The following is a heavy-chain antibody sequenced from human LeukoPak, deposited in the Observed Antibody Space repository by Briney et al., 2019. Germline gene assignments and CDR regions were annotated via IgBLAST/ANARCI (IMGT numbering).Heavy chain of an antibody. CDR3: ARSELRGYSGYDSRVLHYYYGMDV. D-gene: IGHD5-12*01. Sequence: SETLSLTCTVSGGSIRGGGYCWSWVRQHPGEGLGWIVYIYYSGSTYYNPSLKSRVTISVDTSKNQFSLKLSSVTAADTAVYYCARSELRGYSGYDSRVLHYYYGMDVWGQGTTVTVSS. J-gene: IGHJ6*02. CDR1: GGSIRGGGYC. V-gene: IGHV4-31*03. CDR2: IYYSGST.